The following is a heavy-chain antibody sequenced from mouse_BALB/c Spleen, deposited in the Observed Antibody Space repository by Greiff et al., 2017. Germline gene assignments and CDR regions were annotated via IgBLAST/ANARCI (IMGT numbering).Heavy chain of an antibody. V-gene: IGHV5-4*02. CDR1: GFTFSDYY. J-gene: IGHJ3*01. Sequence: EVQLVESGGGLVKPGGSLKLSCAASGFTFSDYYMYWVRQTPEKRLEWVATISDGGSYTYYPDSVKGRFTISRDNAKNNLYLQMSSLKSEDTAMYYCARDNYYYGSRGWFAYWGQGTLVTVSA. D-gene: IGHD1-1*01. CDR2: ISDGGSYT. CDR3: ARDNYYYGSRGWFAY.